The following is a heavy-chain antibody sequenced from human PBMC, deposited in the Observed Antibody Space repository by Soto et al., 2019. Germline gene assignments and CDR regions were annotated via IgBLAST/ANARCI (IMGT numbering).Heavy chain of an antibody. V-gene: IGHV3-23*01. D-gene: IGHD3-22*01. Sequence: EVQLLESGGGLVQPGGSLRLSCAASGFTFSSYAMSWVRQAPGKGLEWVSAISGSGGSTYYADSVKGRFTISRDNSKNTLYLQMNRLRAEDTAVYYCAKGTYYYDSSGYYRNYYFDYWGQGTLVTVSS. CDR3: AKGTYYYDSSGYYRNYYFDY. CDR2: ISGSGGST. CDR1: GFTFSSYA. J-gene: IGHJ4*02.